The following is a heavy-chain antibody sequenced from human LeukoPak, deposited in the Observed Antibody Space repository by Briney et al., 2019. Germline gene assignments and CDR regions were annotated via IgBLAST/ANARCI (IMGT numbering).Heavy chain of an antibody. J-gene: IGHJ5*02. CDR1: GGSFSGYY. D-gene: IGHD6-19*01. V-gene: IGHV4-34*01. CDR2: INHSGST. Sequence: PSETLSLTCAVYGGSFSGYYWSWIRQPPGKGLEWIGEINHSGSTNYNPSLKSRVTISVDTSKNQFSLKLSSVTAADTAVYYCGXXXXXWLVQNWFDPWGQGTLVTVSS. CDR3: GXXXXXWLVQNWFDP.